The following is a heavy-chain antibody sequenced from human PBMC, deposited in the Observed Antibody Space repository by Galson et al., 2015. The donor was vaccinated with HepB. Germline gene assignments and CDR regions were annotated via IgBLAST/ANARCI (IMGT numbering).Heavy chain of an antibody. D-gene: IGHD1-1*01. CDR1: GDSVSSTSAT. J-gene: IGHJ4*02. Sequence: CAISGDSVSSTSATWNWIRQSPLRGFEWLGGTYFRSRWYYDYAVSVKSRITINPDTSKNQFSLQLKSVTPEDTAVYYCARVPRLTTVEFDYWGQGILVTVSS. V-gene: IGHV6-1*01. CDR3: ARVPRLTTVEFDY. CDR2: TYFRSRWYY.